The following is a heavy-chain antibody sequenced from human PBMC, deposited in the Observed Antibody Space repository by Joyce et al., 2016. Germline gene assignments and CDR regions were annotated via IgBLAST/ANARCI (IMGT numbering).Heavy chain of an antibody. D-gene: IGHD2-15*01. CDR1: GYSFTSYW. V-gene: IGHV5-10-1*01. J-gene: IGHJ5*02. CDR2: TDPSDSYT. CDR3: ARPRYCSGGSCLNWFDP. Sequence: EVQLVQSGAEVKKPGESLRISCKGSGYSFTSYWINWVRQMPGKGLGWMGRTDPSDSYTNYSPSFQGNVTISADKSISTAYLQWSSLKASDTAMYYCARPRYCSGGSCLNWFDPWGQGTLVTVSS.